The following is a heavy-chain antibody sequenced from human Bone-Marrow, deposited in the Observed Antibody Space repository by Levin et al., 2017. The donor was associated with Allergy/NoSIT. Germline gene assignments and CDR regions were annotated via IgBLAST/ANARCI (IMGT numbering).Heavy chain of an antibody. V-gene: IGHV2-5*01. Sequence: SGPTLVKPTQTLTLTCTFSGFSLTTGGVAVGWIRQPPGKALEWLALIYGNDDKLYSPSLKNRLTITKDTSKNQVVLIMTNMDPVDTATFYCAHRQRSTYDYWGQGTLVTVSS. J-gene: IGHJ4*02. CDR2: IYGNDDK. CDR1: GFSLTTGGVA. CDR3: AHRQRSTYDY. D-gene: IGHD3-3*01.